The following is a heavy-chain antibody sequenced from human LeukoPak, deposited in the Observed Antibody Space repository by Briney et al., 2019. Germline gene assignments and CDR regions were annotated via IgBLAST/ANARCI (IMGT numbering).Heavy chain of an antibody. D-gene: IGHD2-21*02. CDR1: GGTFSSYA. Sequence: SVKVSCTASGGTFSSYAISWVRQAPGQGLEWMGGIIPIFGTANYAQKFQGRVTITADESTSTAYMELSSLRSEDTAVYYCARDLKRDTAYYYYGMDVWGQGTTVTVSS. CDR2: IIPIFGTA. J-gene: IGHJ6*02. V-gene: IGHV1-69*13. CDR3: ARDLKRDTAYYYYGMDV.